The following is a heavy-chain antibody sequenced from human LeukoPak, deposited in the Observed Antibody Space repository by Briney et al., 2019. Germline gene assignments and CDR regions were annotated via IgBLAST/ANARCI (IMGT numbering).Heavy chain of an antibody. J-gene: IGHJ4*02. CDR3: SRIKYGGNSGYHFDY. V-gene: IGHV3-23*01. CDR1: GFDFNYFA. CDR2: IGDSGSGG. Sequence: GGSLRLSCSASGFDFNYFAMSWIRQAPGKRLEWVSTIGDSGSGGSYADSVRGRFTISRDNSKNIVYLQMHSLRVDDSAVYYCSRIKYGGNSGYHFDYWGQGTLVTVSS. D-gene: IGHD4-23*01.